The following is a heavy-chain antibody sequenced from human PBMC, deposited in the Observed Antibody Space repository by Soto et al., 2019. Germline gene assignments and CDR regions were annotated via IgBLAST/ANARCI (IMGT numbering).Heavy chain of an antibody. CDR3: ARGSFLGYCSSTSCYTPSFDI. Sequence: ASVKVSCKTSGYSFINYYMHWVRQAPGQGLEWMGVINPSDGGTSHAQKFQGRVTMNRDRSTSTVYMELSSLRSDDTAVYYCARGSFLGYCSSTSCYTPSFDIWGQGTMVTVSS. CDR2: INPSDGGT. CDR1: GYSFINYY. V-gene: IGHV1-46*01. J-gene: IGHJ3*02. D-gene: IGHD2-2*02.